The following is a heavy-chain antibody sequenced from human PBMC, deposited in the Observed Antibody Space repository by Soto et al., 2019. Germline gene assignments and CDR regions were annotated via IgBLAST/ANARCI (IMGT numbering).Heavy chain of an antibody. CDR3: ARSGNNVLTGYYIERVYYYFMDV. D-gene: IGHD3-9*01. V-gene: IGHV1-8*01. CDR2: MNPNSGNT. Sequence: GASVKVSCKASGYTFTNSDINWVRQATGQGLEWMGWMNPNSGNTGYAQRFQGRVTMTRDTSINTAYMELSSLRSEDTAVYYCARSGNNVLTGYYIERVYYYFMDVWGKGTTVTVSS. J-gene: IGHJ6*03. CDR1: GYTFTNSD.